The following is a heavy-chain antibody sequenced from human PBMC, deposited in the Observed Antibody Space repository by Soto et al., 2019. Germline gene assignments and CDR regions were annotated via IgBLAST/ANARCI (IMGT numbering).Heavy chain of an antibody. J-gene: IGHJ4*02. CDR3: ARVSSISSASFDY. Sequence: ASVKVSCKTSGYTFTGYYMHWVRQAPGQGLEWMGWINPNSGGTNYAQKFQGWVTMTRDTSISTAYMELSRLRSDDTAVYYCARVSSISSASFDYWGQGTLVTVSS. CDR1: GYTFTGYY. V-gene: IGHV1-2*04. CDR2: INPNSGGT.